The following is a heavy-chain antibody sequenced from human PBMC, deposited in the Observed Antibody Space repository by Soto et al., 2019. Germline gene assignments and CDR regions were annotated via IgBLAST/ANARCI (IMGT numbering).Heavy chain of an antibody. CDR2: IDNSGST. CDR1: GASVSTGVYY. D-gene: IGHD3-10*02. J-gene: IGHJ4*02. V-gene: IGHV4-31*03. CDR3: AGAVSDFDVRRYRTSYFDQ. Sequence: QVQLDESGPGLVQPSQTLSLSCTVSGASVSTGVYYWTWIRQHPGKGLEWIGYIDNSGSTYYNPSLTGRVDISVDTSKNQFSLNLQSVTPADTAFYYCAGAVSDFDVRRYRTSYFDQWGQGILVTVSS.